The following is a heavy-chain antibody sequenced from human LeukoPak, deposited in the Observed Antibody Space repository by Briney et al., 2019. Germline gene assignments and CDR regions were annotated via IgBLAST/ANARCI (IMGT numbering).Heavy chain of an antibody. V-gene: IGHV5-51*01. J-gene: IGHJ4*02. CDR3: ARLYYDFWSGYYY. D-gene: IGHD3-3*01. CDR1: GFNFANYW. CDR2: IYPGDPDT. Sequence: GESLKISCKGFGFNFANYWVAWVRQMPGKGLEWLGSIYPGDPDTKYSPSFEGHITISADKSITTACLEWRSLKASDTAMYYCARLYYDFWSGYYYWGQGTLVTVSS.